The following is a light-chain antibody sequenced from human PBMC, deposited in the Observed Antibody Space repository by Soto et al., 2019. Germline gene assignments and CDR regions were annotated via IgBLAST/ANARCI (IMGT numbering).Light chain of an antibody. Sequence: DVQMTQSPSSLSALVGDRVTITCRARQSVSRYLNWYQHKPGKAPKLLINAASNLRSGVPSRFSVSGSGTDFTLTIDGLQPEDFAVYYYQQSYITPPSTVGQGTRLELK. CDR2: AAS. CDR3: QQSYITPPST. CDR1: QSVSRY. V-gene: IGKV1-39*01. J-gene: IGKJ5*01.